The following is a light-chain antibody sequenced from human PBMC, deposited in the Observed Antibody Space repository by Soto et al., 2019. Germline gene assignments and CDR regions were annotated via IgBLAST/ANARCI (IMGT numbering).Light chain of an antibody. J-gene: IGLJ1*01. CDR2: DVS. CDR3: CSYAGTYVYV. Sequence: QSVLTQPRSVSGSPGQSVTISCTGTSNDVGGYNYVSWYQQHPGKAPKLMIFDVSQRPSGVPDRFSGSKSGNTASLTISGLQTEDEADYYCCSYAGTYVYVFGTGTKLTVL. V-gene: IGLV2-11*01. CDR1: SNDVGGYNY.